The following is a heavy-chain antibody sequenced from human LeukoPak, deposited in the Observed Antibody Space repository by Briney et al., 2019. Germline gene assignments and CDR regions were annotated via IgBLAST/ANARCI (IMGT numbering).Heavy chain of an antibody. Sequence: PGRSLRLSCAASGFTFDDYAMHWVRQAPGKGLEWVSGISWNSGSIGYADSVEGRFTISRDNAKNSLYLQMNSLRAEDTAVYYCAKVVVGASSGYWGQGTLVTVSS. CDR1: GFTFDDYA. V-gene: IGHV3-9*01. D-gene: IGHD1-26*01. CDR2: ISWNSGSI. J-gene: IGHJ4*02. CDR3: AKVVVGASSGY.